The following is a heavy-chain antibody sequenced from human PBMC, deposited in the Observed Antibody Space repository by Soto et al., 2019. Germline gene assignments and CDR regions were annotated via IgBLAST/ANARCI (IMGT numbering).Heavy chain of an antibody. D-gene: IGHD6-19*01. Sequence: LRLSCAASGFTFSNYWMHWVRQAPGEGLVWVSRINSDGSSTMYADSVKGRFTIFRDNAKNTLYLQMNGLRAEDSALYYCTRDPAPIGWYDYWGQGTLVT. CDR3: TRDPAPIGWYDY. V-gene: IGHV3-74*03. J-gene: IGHJ4*02. CDR1: GFTFSNYW. CDR2: INSDGSST.